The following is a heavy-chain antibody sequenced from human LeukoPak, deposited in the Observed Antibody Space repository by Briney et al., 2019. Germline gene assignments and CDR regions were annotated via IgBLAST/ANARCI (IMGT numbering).Heavy chain of an antibody. CDR2: TFYSGST. CDR1: VDSISSFY. V-gene: IGHV4-59*01. J-gene: IGHJ4*02. CDR3: AREGVTKYYFDY. D-gene: IGHD4-11*01. Sequence: PPESRSLTWTVAVDSISSFYRSWIRQPPEGGLEWVGYTFYSGSTAYNPSLKSGVTIPVDTSKTQISLILSCVAAAHTPVFYCAREGVTKYYFDYWGQATQASVSS.